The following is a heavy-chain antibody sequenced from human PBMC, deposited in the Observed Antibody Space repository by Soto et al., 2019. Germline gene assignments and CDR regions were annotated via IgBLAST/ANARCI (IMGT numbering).Heavy chain of an antibody. CDR3: ARRYCSSTSCYVKDYGMDV. CDR2: INPNSGGT. V-gene: IGHV1-2*04. D-gene: IGHD2-2*01. J-gene: IGHJ6*02. Sequence: QVQLVQSGAEVKKPGASVKVSCKASGYTFTGYYMHWVRQAPGQGLEWMGWINPNSGGTNYAQKFQGWVTMTMDTSISTAYMELSRLRSDDTAVYYCARRYCSSTSCYVKDYGMDVWGQGTTVTVSS. CDR1: GYTFTGYY.